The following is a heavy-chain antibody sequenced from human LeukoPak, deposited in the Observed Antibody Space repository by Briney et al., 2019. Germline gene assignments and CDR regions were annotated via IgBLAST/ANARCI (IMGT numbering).Heavy chain of an antibody. V-gene: IGHV1-18*01. D-gene: IGHD1-26*01. CDR3: ARDVAAIVGVTAWFDP. J-gene: IGHJ5*02. Sequence: GASVKVSCKASTYTLTSYATSWMRQAAGQGLEWMGWISVDNGNTNYAQKFQGRVTMTTDTSTNTVYMELRSLRFDDSAVYYCARDVAAIVGVTAWFDPWGQGTLVTVSS. CDR1: TYTLTSYA. CDR2: ISVDNGNT.